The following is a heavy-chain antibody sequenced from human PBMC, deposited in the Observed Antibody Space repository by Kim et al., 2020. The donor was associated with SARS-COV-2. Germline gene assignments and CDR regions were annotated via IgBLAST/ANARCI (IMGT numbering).Heavy chain of an antibody. D-gene: IGHD2-2*01. V-gene: IGHV1-2*02. J-gene: IGHJ4*02. CDR1: GYTFTGYY. Sequence: ASVKVSCKASGYTFTGYYMHWVRQAPGQGLEWMGWINPNSGGTNYAQKFQGRVTMTRDTSISTAYMELSRLRSDDTAVYYCARDGMETYCSSTSCFDYWGQGTLVTVSS. CDR3: ARDGMETYCSSTSCFDY. CDR2: INPNSGGT.